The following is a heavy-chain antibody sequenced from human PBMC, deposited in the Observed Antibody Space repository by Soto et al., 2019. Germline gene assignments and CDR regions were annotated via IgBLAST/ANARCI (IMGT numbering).Heavy chain of an antibody. CDR3: ARRGSGSYYDY. CDR1: GFTFSSYA. J-gene: IGHJ4*02. D-gene: IGHD1-26*01. CDR2: ISGSGDST. Sequence: EVQLLESGGGLVQPGGSLRLSCAASGFTFSSYAMRWVRQAPGKGLEWVSAISGSGDSTYYADSVKGRFTISRDNSKNTLYVQRNSLRDEDTAVYYCARRGSGSYYDYWGQGTLVTVSS. V-gene: IGHV3-23*01.